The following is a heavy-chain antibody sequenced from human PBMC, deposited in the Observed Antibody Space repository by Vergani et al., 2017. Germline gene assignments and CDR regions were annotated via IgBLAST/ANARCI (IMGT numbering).Heavy chain of an antibody. J-gene: IGHJ6*02. CDR1: GYSFTSYW. V-gene: IGHV5-51*03. Sequence: EVQLVQSGAEVKKPGESLKISCKGSGYSFTSYWIGWVRQMPGKGLEWMGIIYPGDSDTRYSPSFQGQVTISADKSTSSAYLQWSSLKASDTAMYYCARIALSSTDPRSDYRNQYYYGIDVWGQGTTVTVSS. D-gene: IGHD4-11*01. CDR2: IYPGDSDT. CDR3: ARIALSSTDPRSDYRNQYYYGIDV.